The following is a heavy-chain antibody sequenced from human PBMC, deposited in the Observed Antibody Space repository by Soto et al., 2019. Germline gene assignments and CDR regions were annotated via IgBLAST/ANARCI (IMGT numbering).Heavy chain of an antibody. CDR3: ARGITGTTGGMDV. CDR2: INHSGST. CDR1: GGSFSVYY. J-gene: IGHJ6*02. D-gene: IGHD1-7*01. V-gene: IGHV4-34*01. Sequence: SETLSLTCAVYGGSFSVYYWSWIRQPPGKGLEWIGEINHSGSTNYNPSIKSRVTISVDTSKNQFSLKLSSVTAADTAVYYCARGITGTTGGMDVWGQGTTVT.